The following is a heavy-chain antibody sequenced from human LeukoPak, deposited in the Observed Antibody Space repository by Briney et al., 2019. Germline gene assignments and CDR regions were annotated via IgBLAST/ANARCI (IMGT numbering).Heavy chain of an antibody. J-gene: IGHJ4*02. CDR2: INPSGGST. CDR1: GYTFISYY. D-gene: IGHD2-15*01. V-gene: IGHV1-46*01. Sequence: ASVKVSCKASGYTFISYYTHWVRQAPGQGLEWMGIINPSGGSTSYAQKFQGRVTMTRDTSTSTVYMELSSLRSEDTAVYYCARDKSYCSGGSCYSRRYFDYWGQGTLVTVSS. CDR3: ARDKSYCSGGSCYSRRYFDY.